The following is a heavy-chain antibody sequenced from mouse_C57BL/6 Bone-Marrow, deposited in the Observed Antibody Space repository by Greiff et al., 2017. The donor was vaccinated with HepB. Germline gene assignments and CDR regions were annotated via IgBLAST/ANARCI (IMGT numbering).Heavy chain of an antibody. CDR3: ARRVITTDFDY. V-gene: IGHV1-7*01. J-gene: IGHJ2*01. CDR2: INPSSGYT. CDR1: GYTFTSYW. Sequence: QVQLQQSGAELAKPGASVKLSCKASGYTFTSYWMHWVKQRPGQGLEWIGYINPSSGYTKYNQKFKDKATLTADKASSTAYLQLSSLTYEDSAVYYCARRVITTDFDYWGQGNTLTVSS. D-gene: IGHD1-1*01.